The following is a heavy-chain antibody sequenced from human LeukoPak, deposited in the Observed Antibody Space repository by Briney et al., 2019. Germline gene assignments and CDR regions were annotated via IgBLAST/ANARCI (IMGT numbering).Heavy chain of an antibody. CDR1: VCTPSRSW. CDR2: IKKDGSEE. J-gene: IGHJ4*02. Sequence: GGSLSLSCAASVCTPSRSWMSGVGQAPGKGVEWVGNIKKDGSEEYYVGSVSGRFTISRHNPKNALYVQINRLTGGDRPVYYCTGSSGYWGQGTLVIVSS. V-gene: IGHV3-7*01. D-gene: IGHD3-10*01. CDR3: TGSSGY.